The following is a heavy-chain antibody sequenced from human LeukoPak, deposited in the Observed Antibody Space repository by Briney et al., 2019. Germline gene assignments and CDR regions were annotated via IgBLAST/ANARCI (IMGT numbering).Heavy chain of an antibody. Sequence: GESLKISCAASGFTFSSYAMSWVRQAPGKGLEWVSAISGSGGSTYYADSAKGRFTISRDNSKNTLYLQMNSLRAEDTAVYYCAKLLVPFDYWGQGTLVTVSS. D-gene: IGHD3-10*01. CDR3: AKLLVPFDY. CDR1: GFTFSSYA. CDR2: ISGSGGST. J-gene: IGHJ4*02. V-gene: IGHV3-23*01.